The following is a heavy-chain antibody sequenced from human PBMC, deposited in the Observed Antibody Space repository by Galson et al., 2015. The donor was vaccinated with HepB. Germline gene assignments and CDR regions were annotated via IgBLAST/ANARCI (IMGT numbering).Heavy chain of an antibody. J-gene: IGHJ5*02. D-gene: IGHD2-2*01. CDR1: GGSISSGGYS. Sequence: TLSLTCAVSGGSISSGGYSWSWIRQPPGKGLEWIGYIYHSGSTYYNPSLKSRVTISVDRSKNQFSLKLSSVTAADTAVYYCARGGLEYQLLSVQVWFDPWGQGTLVTVSS. CDR3: ARGGLEYQLLSVQVWFDP. CDR2: IYHSGST. V-gene: IGHV4-30-2*01.